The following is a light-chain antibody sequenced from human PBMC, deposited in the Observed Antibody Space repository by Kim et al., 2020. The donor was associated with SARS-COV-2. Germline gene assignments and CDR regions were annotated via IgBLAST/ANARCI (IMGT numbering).Light chain of an antibody. CDR3: QQYNSWPLT. CDR2: GGS. J-gene: IGKJ4*01. V-gene: IGKV3-15*01. CDR1: QSVRND. Sequence: ETVMTQTPGTLSVSPGGRATLSCGASQSVRNDLAWYQQRPGQAPRLLVYGGSTRATGVPLRISGSGSGTHFTLIVSSLQPEDSGVYYCQQYNSWPLTFGGGTKVDIK.